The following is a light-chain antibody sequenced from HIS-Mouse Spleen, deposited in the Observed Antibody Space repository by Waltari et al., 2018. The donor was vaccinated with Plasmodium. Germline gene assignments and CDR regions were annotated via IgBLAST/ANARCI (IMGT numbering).Light chain of an antibody. J-gene: IGLJ3*02. Sequence: SYELTQPPSVSVSPGQTARITCSGDALPKKYAYWYQQKSGQVPVLVIYEDSKRPAGIPVRFSGSSSGTMATLTISGAQVEDEADYYCYSTDSSGNHRVFGGGTKLTVL. CDR2: EDS. V-gene: IGLV3-10*01. CDR1: ALPKKY. CDR3: YSTDSSGNHRV.